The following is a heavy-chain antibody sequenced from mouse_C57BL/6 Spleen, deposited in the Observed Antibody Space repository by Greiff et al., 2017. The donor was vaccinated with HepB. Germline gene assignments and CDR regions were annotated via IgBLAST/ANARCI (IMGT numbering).Heavy chain of an antibody. D-gene: IGHD2-4*01. CDR3: ASIYYDYEGFAY. CDR2: IDPSDSYT. V-gene: IGHV1-59*01. J-gene: IGHJ3*01. CDR1: GYTFTSYW. Sequence: QVQLKQPGAELVRPGTSVKLSCKASGYTFTSYWMHWVKQRPGQGLEWIGVIDPSDSYTNYNQKFKGKATLTVDTSSSTAYMQLSSLTSEDSAVYYCASIYYDYEGFAYWGQGTLVTVSA.